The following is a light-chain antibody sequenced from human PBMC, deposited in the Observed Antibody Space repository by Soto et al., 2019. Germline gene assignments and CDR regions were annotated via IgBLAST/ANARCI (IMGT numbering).Light chain of an antibody. Sequence: NFMLTQPHSVSESPGKTVTISCTRSSGSIASNYVQWYQQRPGSAPTTVIYENTQRPSGVPDRFSGSIDSSSNSASLAISGMKTEDEDDYYCQSYDSSKAVFGGGAQLTVL. CDR2: ENT. V-gene: IGLV6-57*04. CDR3: QSYDSSKAV. J-gene: IGLJ7*01. CDR1: SGSIASNY.